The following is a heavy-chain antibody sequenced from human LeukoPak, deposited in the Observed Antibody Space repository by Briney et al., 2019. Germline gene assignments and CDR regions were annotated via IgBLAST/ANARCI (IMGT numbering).Heavy chain of an antibody. D-gene: IGHD3-22*01. V-gene: IGHV3-23*01. CDR3: AKDGDYYDSSGYN. CDR1: GFTFRSYA. CDR2: ISGSGGST. J-gene: IGHJ4*02. Sequence: GGPRGPSVAPSGFTFRSYALSGAGQAPGRGLGWASAISGSGGSTYYADSVKGRFTISRDNSKNTLYLQMNSLRAEDTAVYYCAKDGDYYDSSGYNWGQGTLVTVSS.